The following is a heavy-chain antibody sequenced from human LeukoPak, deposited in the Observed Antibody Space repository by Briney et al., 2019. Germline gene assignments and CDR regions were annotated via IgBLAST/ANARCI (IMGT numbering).Heavy chain of an antibody. D-gene: IGHD3-3*01. Sequence: GGSLRLSCAASGFTLSSYAMSWVRQAPGKGLEWVSSISSSSSYIYYADSVKGRFTISRDNAKNSLYLQMNSLRAEDTAVYYCASRDTIFGVVLSYWGQGTLVTVSS. CDR2: ISSSSSYI. CDR1: GFTLSSYA. CDR3: ASRDTIFGVVLSY. V-gene: IGHV3-21*01. J-gene: IGHJ4*02.